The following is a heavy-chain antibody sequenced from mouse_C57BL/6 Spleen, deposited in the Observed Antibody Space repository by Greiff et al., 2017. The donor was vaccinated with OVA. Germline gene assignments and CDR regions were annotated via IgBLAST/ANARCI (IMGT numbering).Heavy chain of an antibody. V-gene: IGHV1-74*01. D-gene: IGHD2-5*01. J-gene: IGHJ4*01. CDR3: SIGSSSIVTRGDAMDY. CDR1: GYTFTSYW. CDR2: IHPSDSDT. Sequence: VQLQQPGAELVKPGASVKVSCTASGYTFTSYWMHWVKQRPGQGLEWIGRIHPSDSDTNYNQKFKGRATFTVDKSSSTAYMQLSSLTSEDSAVYYCSIGSSSIVTRGDAMDYWGQGTSVTVAS.